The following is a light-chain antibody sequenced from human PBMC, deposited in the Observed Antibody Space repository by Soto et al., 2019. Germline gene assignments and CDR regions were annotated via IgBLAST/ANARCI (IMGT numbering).Light chain of an antibody. CDR2: DII. CDR3: VSFTTSRSYV. J-gene: IGLJ1*01. V-gene: IGLV2-14*03. CDR1: MRDVGAYNL. Sequence: QSALTQPASVSGSPGQSITISCAGTMRDVGAYNLVSWYQQHPGRAPQLIIYDIINRPSGVSNRFSGSKSGNTASLTISGLQAEDEADYYCVSFTTSRSYVFGTGTKLTVL.